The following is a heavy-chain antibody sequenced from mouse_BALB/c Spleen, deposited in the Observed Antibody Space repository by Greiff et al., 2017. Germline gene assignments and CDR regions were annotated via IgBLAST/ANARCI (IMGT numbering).Heavy chain of an antibody. Sequence: DVKLQESGPGLVKPSQSLSLTCTVTGYSITSDYAWNWIRQFPGNKLEWMGYISYSGSTSYNPSLKSRISITRDTSKNQFFLQLNSVTTEDTATYYCARSSPAYYGSSYRYFDVWGAGTTVTVSS. CDR2: ISYSGST. J-gene: IGHJ1*01. D-gene: IGHD1-1*01. V-gene: IGHV3-2*02. CDR3: ARSSPAYYGSSYRYFDV. CDR1: GYSITSDYA.